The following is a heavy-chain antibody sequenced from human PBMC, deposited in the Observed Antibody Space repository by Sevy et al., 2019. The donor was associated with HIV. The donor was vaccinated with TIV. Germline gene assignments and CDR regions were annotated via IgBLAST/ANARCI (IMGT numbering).Heavy chain of an antibody. Sequence: GESLRLSCAGSGFIFSNFWMTWVRQGPGKGLEWVATINQHGSDKYYVDSVKGRFTISRDNAKNSVYLQMSSLRVEDTAMYYCASDYSWGQGTLVTVSS. J-gene: IGHJ4*02. V-gene: IGHV3-7*01. CDR3: ASDYS. CDR2: INQHGSDK. CDR1: GFIFSNFW.